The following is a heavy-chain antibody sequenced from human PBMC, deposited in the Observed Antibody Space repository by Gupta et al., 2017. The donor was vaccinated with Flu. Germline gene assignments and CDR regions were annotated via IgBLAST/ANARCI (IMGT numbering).Heavy chain of an antibody. D-gene: IGHD3-10*01. V-gene: IGHV1-8*01. CDR2: VNPKSGHT. J-gene: IGHJ5*02. CDR3: ASGENSCYHRSWFDL. CDR1: GYTFTSDD. Sequence: QVQLVQSGAEVKKPGASVKVSCKASGYTFTSDDINWVRQATGQGLEWMGWVNPKSGHTGYAQKVQGRVTMTRNTSINTASMDLRSLRFEDTAVYYCASGENSCYHRSWFDLCGQGTPVTVSS.